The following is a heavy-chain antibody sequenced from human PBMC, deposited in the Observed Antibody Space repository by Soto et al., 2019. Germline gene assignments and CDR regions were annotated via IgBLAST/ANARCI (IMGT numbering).Heavy chain of an antibody. D-gene: IGHD5-18*01. Sequence: PGGSLRLSCAASGFTFSSYWMHWVRQAPGKXLVWVSRINSDGSSTSYADSVKGRFTISRDNAKNTLYLQMNSLRAEDTAVYYCARDRGAAAAPFGYSYVTDAFDIWGQGTMVTVSS. V-gene: IGHV3-74*01. J-gene: IGHJ3*02. CDR2: INSDGSST. CDR1: GFTFSSYW. CDR3: ARDRGAAAAPFGYSYVTDAFDI.